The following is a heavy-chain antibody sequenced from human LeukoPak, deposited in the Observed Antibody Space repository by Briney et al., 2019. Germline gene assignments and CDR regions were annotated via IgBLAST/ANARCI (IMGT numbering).Heavy chain of an antibody. CDR3: ARGTTSSGSYYFDY. CDR1: GFTFSSYG. D-gene: IGHD3-22*01. Sequence: GGSLRLSCVASGFTFSSYGMHWVRQAPGKGLEWVAVIWYDGSNKYYADSVKGRFTISRDNSKNTLYLQMNSLRAEDTAVYYCARGTTSSGSYYFDYWGQGTLVTVSS. CDR2: IWYDGSNK. V-gene: IGHV3-33*01. J-gene: IGHJ4*02.